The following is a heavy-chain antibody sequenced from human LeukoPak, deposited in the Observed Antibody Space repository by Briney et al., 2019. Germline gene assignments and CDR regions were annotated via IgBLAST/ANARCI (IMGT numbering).Heavy chain of an antibody. V-gene: IGHV1-24*01. CDR2: FDPEDGET. CDR1: GYTLTELS. Sequence: ASVKVSCKVSGYTLTELSMHWVRQAPGKGLEWMGGFDPEDGETIYAQKFQGRVTMTEDTSTDTAYMELSSLRSEDTAVYYCMSGWYPQRGNPYFDYWGQGTLVPVSS. J-gene: IGHJ4*02. D-gene: IGHD6-19*01. CDR3: MSGWYPQRGNPYFDY.